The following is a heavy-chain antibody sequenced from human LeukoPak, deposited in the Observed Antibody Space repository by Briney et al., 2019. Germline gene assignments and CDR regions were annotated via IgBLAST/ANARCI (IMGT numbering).Heavy chain of an antibody. CDR3: ARGKRARDSRPLYYFDY. J-gene: IGHJ4*02. D-gene: IGHD3-22*01. CDR1: GYTFTSYY. Sequence: ASVKVSCKASGYTFTSYYMHWVRQAPGQGLEWMGWINPNSGGTNYAQKFQGWVTMTRDTSISTAYMELSRLRSDDTAVYYCARGKRARDSRPLYYFDYWGQGTLVTVSS. V-gene: IGHV1-2*04. CDR2: INPNSGGT.